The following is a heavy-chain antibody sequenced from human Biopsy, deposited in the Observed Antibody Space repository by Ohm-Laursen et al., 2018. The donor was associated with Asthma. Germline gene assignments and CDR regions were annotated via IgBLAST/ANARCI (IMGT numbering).Heavy chain of an antibody. CDR3: ARHWSGNGWHDMYTWFDP. V-gene: IGHV4-39*01. CDR2: VYHSGET. J-gene: IGHJ5*02. D-gene: IGHD1-1*01. Sequence: SQTLSLTCTVSGDSLRSTNYWAWVRQPPGNRLEWIGSVYHSGETYYSSSLRSRLTMSVDTSRNQFSLRLTSATAADTAVYFCARHWSGNGWHDMYTWFDPWGLGTLVTVSS. CDR1: GDSLRSTNY.